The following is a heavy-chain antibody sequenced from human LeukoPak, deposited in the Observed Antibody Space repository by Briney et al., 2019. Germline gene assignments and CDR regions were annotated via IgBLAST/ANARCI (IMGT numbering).Heavy chain of an antibody. Sequence: ASVKVSCKASGYTFTGYDINWVRQATGQGLEWMGWMNPNSGNTGYAQKFQGRVTMTRNTSISTAYMELSSLRSEDTAVYYCISLLDSSSWYYYYYYGMDVWGQGTTVTVSS. D-gene: IGHD6-13*01. CDR3: ISLLDSSSWYYYYYYGMDV. CDR1: GYTFTGYD. V-gene: IGHV1-8*01. J-gene: IGHJ6*02. CDR2: MNPNSGNT.